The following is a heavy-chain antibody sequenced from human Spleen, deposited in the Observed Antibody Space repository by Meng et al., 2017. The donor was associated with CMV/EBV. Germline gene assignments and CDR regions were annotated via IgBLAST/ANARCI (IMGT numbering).Heavy chain of an antibody. V-gene: IGHV5-51*04. D-gene: IGHD3-22*01. Sequence: GESLKISCKGSGYSFTPYWIGWVRQMPGKGLEWMGIIYPGDSDTRYSPSFQGQVTISVDKPISTAYLQWISLKASDTAIYDCAYLVVVGAWGWFDAWGQGPLVTVSS. CDR2: IYPGDSDT. CDR3: AYLVVVGAWGWFDA. CDR1: GYSFTPYW. J-gene: IGHJ5*02.